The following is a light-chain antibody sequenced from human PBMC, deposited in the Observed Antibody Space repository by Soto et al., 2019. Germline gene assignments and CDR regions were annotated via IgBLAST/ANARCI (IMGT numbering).Light chain of an antibody. V-gene: IGKV3D-20*02. CDR1: QSVSSTY. CDR2: GAS. Sequence: EIVLPQSPGTLSLSPGARATLSGRASQSVSSTYLAWYQQKPGQAPRPLIYGASSRATGIPDRFSGSGSGTDFTLTISRLEPEDFAVYYCQQRSNWPLTVGGGTKVDIK. J-gene: IGKJ4*01. CDR3: QQRSNWPLT.